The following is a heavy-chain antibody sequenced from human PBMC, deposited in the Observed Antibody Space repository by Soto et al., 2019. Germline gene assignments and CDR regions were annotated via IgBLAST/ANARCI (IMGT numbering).Heavy chain of an antibody. Sequence: LEILSLTCAVYGGSFSGYYWSWIRQPPGKGLEWIGEINHSGSTNYNPSLKSRVTISVDTSKNQFSLKLSSVTAADTAVYYCARESLRFLEWLTPRYFDYWGQGTLVTVSS. D-gene: IGHD3-3*01. CDR2: INHSGST. J-gene: IGHJ4*02. CDR1: GGSFSGYY. CDR3: ARESLRFLEWLTPRYFDY. V-gene: IGHV4-34*01.